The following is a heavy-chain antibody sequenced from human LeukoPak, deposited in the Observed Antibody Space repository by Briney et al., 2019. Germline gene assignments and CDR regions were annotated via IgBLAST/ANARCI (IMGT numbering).Heavy chain of an antibody. J-gene: IGHJ4*02. CDR3: ATTARVGQN. V-gene: IGHV3-11*01. CDR1: GVSISSVGYY. Sequence: LSLTCTVSGVSISSVGYYWSWIRQHPGKGLEWISYIGKSGTDINYAESVKGRFTVSRDNAKNSLFLQMDSLRADDTAVYYCATTARVGQNWGQGTLVTVSS. D-gene: IGHD3/OR15-3a*01. CDR2: IGKSGTDI.